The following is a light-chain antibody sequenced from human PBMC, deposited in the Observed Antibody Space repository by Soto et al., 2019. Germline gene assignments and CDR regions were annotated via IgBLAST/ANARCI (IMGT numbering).Light chain of an antibody. CDR1: SSDVGGYNY. CDR3: SSYTSSSTLV. Sequence: QSALTQPASVSGSPGQSITFSCTGTSSDVGGYNYVSWYQQHPGKAPKLMIYEVSNRPSGVSNRFSGSKSGNTASLTISGLQAEDEADYYCSSYTSSSTLVFGGATKLTVL. CDR2: EVS. V-gene: IGLV2-14*01. J-gene: IGLJ2*01.